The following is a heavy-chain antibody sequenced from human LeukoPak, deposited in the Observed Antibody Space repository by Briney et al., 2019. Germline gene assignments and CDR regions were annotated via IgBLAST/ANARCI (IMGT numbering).Heavy chain of an antibody. CDR2: IYHSGST. J-gene: IGHJ4*02. CDR1: GYSISSGYY. CDR3: ARVSLRGATLDC. V-gene: IGHV4-38-2*02. D-gene: IGHD4/OR15-4a*01. Sequence: SETLSLACTGSGYSISSGYYWGWIRQPPGKGLEWIGSIYHSGSTYYNPSLKSRVTISVDTSKNQFSLKLSSVTAPDTAVYYCARVSLRGATLDCWGQGTLVTVSS.